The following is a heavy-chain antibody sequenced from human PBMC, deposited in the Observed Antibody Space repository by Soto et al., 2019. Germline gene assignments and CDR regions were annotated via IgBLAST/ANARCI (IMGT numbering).Heavy chain of an antibody. CDR3: ARDLLLGPGRWFDP. J-gene: IGHJ5*02. CDR2: IYYSGST. V-gene: IGHV4-31*03. D-gene: IGHD3-22*01. Sequence: LSLTCTVSGGSISSGGYYWSWIRQHPGKGLEWIGYIYYSGSTYYNPSLKSRVTISVDTSKNQFSLKLSSVTAADTAVYYCARDLLLGPGRWFDPWGQGTLVTVSS. CDR1: GGSISSGGYY.